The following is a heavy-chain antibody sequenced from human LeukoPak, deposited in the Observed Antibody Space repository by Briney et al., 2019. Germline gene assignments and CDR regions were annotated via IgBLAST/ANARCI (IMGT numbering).Heavy chain of an antibody. D-gene: IGHD3-22*01. CDR3: ARGRHYYDSSDYYYEGDAFDI. CDR2: INPSGGST. J-gene: IGHJ3*02. V-gene: IGHV1-46*01. CDR1: GDTFTSYY. Sequence: ASVKVSCKASGDTFTSYYMHWVRQAPGQGLEWMGIINPSGGSTNYAQKFQGRVTMTRGMSTSIVYMELSSLRSEDTAVYYCARGRHYYDSSDYYYEGDAFDIWGQGTMVTVSS.